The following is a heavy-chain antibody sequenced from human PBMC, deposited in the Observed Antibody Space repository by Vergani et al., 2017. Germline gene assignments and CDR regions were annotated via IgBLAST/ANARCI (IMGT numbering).Heavy chain of an antibody. CDR2: ISYDGTQK. CDR3: ATKSCGTPGCQIGYFRE. Sequence: QVHLVESGGGVVQPGRSLRLSCVVSGFTSSYYGMHWVRQAPGKGLEWVAVISYDGTQKYYADPVKVRFTFSRDNPKRTLYLQMNSLRTEDTSVYYCATKSCGTPGCQIGYFREWGQGTLVTVSS. CDR1: GFTSSYYG. V-gene: IGHV3-30*03. D-gene: IGHD1-1*01. J-gene: IGHJ1*01.